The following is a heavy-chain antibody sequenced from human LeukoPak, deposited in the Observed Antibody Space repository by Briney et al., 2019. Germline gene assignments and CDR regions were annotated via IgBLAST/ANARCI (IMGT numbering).Heavy chain of an antibody. V-gene: IGHV1-3*01. D-gene: IGHD3-10*01. CDR3: ARDPKLLWFGELPYFDY. J-gene: IGHJ4*02. CDR1: GYTFTSYA. CDR2: INAGNGNT. Sequence: GASMKVSCKASGYTFTSYAMHWVRQAPGQRLEWMGWINAGNGNTKYSQKFQGRVTITRDTSASTAYMELSSLRSEDTAVYYCARDPKLLWFGELPYFDYWGQGTLVTVSS.